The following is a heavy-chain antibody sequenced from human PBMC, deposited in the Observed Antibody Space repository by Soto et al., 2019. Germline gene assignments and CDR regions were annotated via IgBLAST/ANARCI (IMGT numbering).Heavy chain of an antibody. CDR1: GFTFSSYG. Sequence: QVQLVESGGGVVQPGRSLRLSCAASGFTFSSYGMHWVRQAPGKGLEWVAVISYDGSNKYYADSVKGRFTISRDNSKNTLYLQMNSLRAEDTAVYYCAKVRAAGTHYYGMDVW. D-gene: IGHD6-13*01. CDR2: ISYDGSNK. V-gene: IGHV3-30*18. CDR3: AKVRAAGTHYYGMDV. J-gene: IGHJ6*01.